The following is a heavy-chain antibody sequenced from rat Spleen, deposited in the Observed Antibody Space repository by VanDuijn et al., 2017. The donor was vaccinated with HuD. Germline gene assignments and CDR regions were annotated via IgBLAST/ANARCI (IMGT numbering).Heavy chain of an antibody. Sequence: EVQLVESGGGLVQPGRSLKLSCAASGFTFDDYHMAWVRQAPTKGLEWIASISTGGGNTYYRDSVKGRFTISRDNAKNTQYLQMDSLRSEDTATYYCARHGVYNNYGWFAYWGQGTLVTVSS. CDR3: ARHGVYNNYGWFAY. CDR1: GFTFDDYH. J-gene: IGHJ3*01. D-gene: IGHD1-10*01. V-gene: IGHV5S13*01. CDR2: ISTGGGNT.